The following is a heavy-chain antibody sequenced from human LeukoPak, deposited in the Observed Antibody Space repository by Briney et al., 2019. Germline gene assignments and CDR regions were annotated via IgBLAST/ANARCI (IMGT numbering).Heavy chain of an antibody. V-gene: IGHV4-59*01. J-gene: IGHJ4*02. Sequence: SETLSLTCTVSGGSISRYYWSWIRQPPGKGLEWIGYIYYSGSTNYNPSLKSRVTISVDTSKSQFSLKLSSVTAADTAVYYCARHVDTAMVTIDYWGQGTLVTVSS. CDR3: ARHVDTAMVTIDY. CDR1: GGSISRYY. CDR2: IYYSGST. D-gene: IGHD5-18*01.